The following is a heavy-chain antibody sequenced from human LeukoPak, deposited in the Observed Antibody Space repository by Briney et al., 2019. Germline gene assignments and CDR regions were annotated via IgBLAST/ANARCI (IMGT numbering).Heavy chain of an antibody. J-gene: IGHJ6*03. V-gene: IGHV3-11*04. D-gene: IGHD4-11*01. CDR2: ISSSGSTI. CDR1: GFTFCDYY. Sequence: GGSLRLSXAASGFTFCDYYMSWIRQAPGKGLEWVSYISSSGSTIYYADSVRGRFTISRDNAKNSLYLQMNSLRAEDTAVYYCARVKRTTVAYSYYMDVWGKGTTVTVSS. CDR3: ARVKRTTVAYSYYMDV.